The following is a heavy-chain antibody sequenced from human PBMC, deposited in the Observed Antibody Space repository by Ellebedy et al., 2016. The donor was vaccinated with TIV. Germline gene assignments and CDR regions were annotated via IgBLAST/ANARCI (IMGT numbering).Heavy chain of an antibody. J-gene: IGHJ4*02. CDR3: ARDRGTSYYFDD. CDR2: ISTYNGNT. D-gene: IGHD2-2*01. V-gene: IGHV1-18*04. Sequence: ASVKVSXXASGYTFTGYYMHWVRQAPGQGLEWMGWISTYNGNTNYAQKVQGRVTMTTDTSTSTAYMELRSLRSDDTAVYYCARDRGTSYYFDDWGQGTLVTVSS. CDR1: GYTFTGYY.